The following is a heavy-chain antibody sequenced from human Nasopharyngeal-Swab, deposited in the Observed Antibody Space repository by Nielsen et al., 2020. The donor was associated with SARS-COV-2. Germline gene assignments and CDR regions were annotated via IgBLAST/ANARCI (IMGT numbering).Heavy chain of an antibody. Sequence: GESLKISCVASGFTFSRRPMHWVRQAPGKGLESVSAISGDGADTYYTDSVRGRFTISRDNSKDTLYLQMGSLRVEDMAVYYCAKETQGVHDYWGQGTLVTVSS. D-gene: IGHD2-8*01. J-gene: IGHJ4*02. CDR3: AKETQGVHDY. CDR2: ISGDGADT. V-gene: IGHV3-64*02. CDR1: GFTFSRRP.